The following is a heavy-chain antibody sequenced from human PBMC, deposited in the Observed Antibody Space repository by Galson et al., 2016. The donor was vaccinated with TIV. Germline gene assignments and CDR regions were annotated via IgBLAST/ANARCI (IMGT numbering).Heavy chain of an antibody. CDR3: ARSASAGSGCVDP. CDR2: IDSRDSYT. J-gene: IGHJ5*02. CDR1: GSSFTNYW. V-gene: IGHV5-10-1*01. D-gene: IGHD3-10*01. Sequence: QSGAEVKKPGESLRISCKTSGSSFTNYWITWVRQMPGKGLEWMGRIDSRDSYTNYSPTFEGHVPISTDKSISTAYLQWTSLKASDSAIYYCARSASAGSGCVDPWGQGTLVTVSS.